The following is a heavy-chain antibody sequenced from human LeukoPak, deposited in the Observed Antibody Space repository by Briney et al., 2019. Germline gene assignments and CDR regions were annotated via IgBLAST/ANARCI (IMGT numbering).Heavy chain of an antibody. CDR1: GGSISSYY. J-gene: IGHJ6*03. CDR3: ARGLRFSESQTKYFYYYYMDV. V-gene: IGHV4-4*07. D-gene: IGHD3-3*01. CDR2: IFTSGSA. Sequence: SETLSLTCTVSGGSISSYYWNWIRQPAGKGLEWIGRIFTSGSANYNPSLTSRATLSVDTSKNQFSLNLNSVTAADTAVYYCARGLRFSESQTKYFYYYYMDVWGKGTTVTFSS.